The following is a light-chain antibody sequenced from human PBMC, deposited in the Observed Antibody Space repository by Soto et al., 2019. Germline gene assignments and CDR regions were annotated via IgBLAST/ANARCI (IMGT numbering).Light chain of an antibody. CDR1: QTLKSYS. CDR2: GTS. V-gene: IGKV3-20*01. J-gene: IGKJ5*01. CDR3: QQYGNSGIT. Sequence: VFTQSPCTLSLSPLERSTLSCWAGQTLKSYSLAWYQQKAGQAPRLLIYGTSTRATGIPDRFSGSGSGTDFALTISRLEPEDFAAYYCQQYGNSGITFGQGTRLEIK.